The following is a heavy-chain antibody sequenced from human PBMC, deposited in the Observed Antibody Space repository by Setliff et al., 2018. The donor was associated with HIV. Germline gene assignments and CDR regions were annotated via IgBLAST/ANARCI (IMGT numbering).Heavy chain of an antibody. D-gene: IGHD3-22*01. CDR1: GFTFSSYS. Sequence: PGGSLRLSCAASGFTFSSYSMSWVRQAPGKGLEWVSSISSSSSYIYYADSVKGRFTISRNNAKNSLYLQMNSLRAEDTAVYYCAKDRYYDNSGSPFDYWGQGTLVTVSS. CDR3: AKDRYYDNSGSPFDY. J-gene: IGHJ4*02. CDR2: ISSSSSYI. V-gene: IGHV3-21*01.